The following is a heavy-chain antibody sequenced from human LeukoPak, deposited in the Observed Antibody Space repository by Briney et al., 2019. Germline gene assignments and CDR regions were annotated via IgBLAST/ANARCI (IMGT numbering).Heavy chain of an antibody. CDR3: ARLSNLXXAXIDY. J-gene: IGHJ4*02. Sequence: SETLSLTCTVSGGSISSYYWSWIRQPPGKGLEWIGYIYYSGSTNYNPSLKSRVTISVDTSKNQFSLKLSSVTAADTAVYYCARLSNLXXAXIDYWGXGTLVTVS. CDR2: IYYSGST. V-gene: IGHV4-59*08. CDR1: GGSISSYY. D-gene: IGHD3-3*01.